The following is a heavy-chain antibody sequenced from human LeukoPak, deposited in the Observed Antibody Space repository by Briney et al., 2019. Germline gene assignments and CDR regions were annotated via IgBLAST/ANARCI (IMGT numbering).Heavy chain of an antibody. CDR3: ARDISPYGDYVFDY. J-gene: IGHJ4*02. Sequence: GGSLRLSCAASGSTFSSYAMHWVRQAPGKGLEWVAVISYDGSNKYYADSVKGRFTISRDNSKNTLYLQMNSLRAEDTAVYYCARDISPYGDYVFDYWGQGTLVTVSS. V-gene: IGHV3-30*04. D-gene: IGHD4-17*01. CDR2: ISYDGSNK. CDR1: GSTFSSYA.